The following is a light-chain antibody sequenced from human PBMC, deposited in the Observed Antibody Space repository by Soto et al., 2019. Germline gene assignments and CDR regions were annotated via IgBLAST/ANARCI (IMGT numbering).Light chain of an antibody. J-gene: IGKJ5*01. CDR3: QQRSNSFG. V-gene: IGKV3-15*01. CDR1: QGVNSN. Sequence: EIVMTQSPATLSVSPGERATLSCRASQGVNSNLAWYQQKPGQAPRLLIYDASTRATGIPARFSGSGSGTEFTLTISRLEPEDFAVYYCQQRSNSFGFGQGTRLEIK. CDR2: DAS.